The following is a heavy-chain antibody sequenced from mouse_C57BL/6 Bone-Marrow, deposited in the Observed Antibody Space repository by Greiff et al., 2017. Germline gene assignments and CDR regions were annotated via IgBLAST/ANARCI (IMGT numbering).Heavy chain of an antibody. CDR1: GYTFTSYW. Sequence: QVQLQQSGAELVRPGSSVKLSCKASGYTFTSYWMHWVKQRPIQGLEWIGNIDPSASESHYNQKFKVKATLTVAKSSCTAYMQLSSLTSEDSAVYCCARGPGFAYWGQGTLVTVSA. CDR3: ARGPGFAY. CDR2: IDPSASES. V-gene: IGHV1-52*01. J-gene: IGHJ3*01. D-gene: IGHD3-3*01.